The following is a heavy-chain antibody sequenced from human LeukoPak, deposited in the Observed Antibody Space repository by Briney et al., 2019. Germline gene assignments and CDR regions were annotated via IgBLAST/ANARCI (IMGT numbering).Heavy chain of an antibody. J-gene: IGHJ3*02. CDR1: GGSFSGYY. V-gene: IGHV4-59*01. Sequence: SETLSLTCAVYGGSFSGYYWSWIRQPPGKGLEWIGYMYYSGSTNYNPSLKSRVTISVDTSKNQFSLKLSSVTAADTAVYYCARERGYYDSSGYYNPDAFDIWGQGTMVTASS. CDR3: ARERGYYDSSGYYNPDAFDI. CDR2: MYYSGST. D-gene: IGHD3-22*01.